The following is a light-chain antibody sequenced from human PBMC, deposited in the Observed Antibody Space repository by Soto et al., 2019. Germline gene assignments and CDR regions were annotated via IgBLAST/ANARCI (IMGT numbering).Light chain of an antibody. CDR2: EVT. V-gene: IGLV2-14*01. J-gene: IGLJ3*02. Sequence: QSALTQPASVSGSPGQSITISCTGTSSDVGAFNYVSWYQQHPGKAPKLMIYEVTNRPSGVSNRFSGSKSGNTASLTISGLQAEDEADYYCISYTSSSTLVFGGGTKVTVL. CDR3: ISYTSSSTLV. CDR1: SSDVGAFNY.